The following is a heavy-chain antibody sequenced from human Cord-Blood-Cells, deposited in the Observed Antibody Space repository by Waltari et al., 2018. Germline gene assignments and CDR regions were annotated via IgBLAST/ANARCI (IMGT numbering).Heavy chain of an antibody. V-gene: IGHV4-34*01. CDR1: GGSFSGYY. J-gene: IGHJ4*02. CDR2: INHSGRT. Sequence: QVQLQQWGAGLLKPSETLSLTCAVYGGSFSGYYWSWVRQPPGKGLEWIGEINHSGRTNNNPPLKSRVIISVDTSKNQFSLKLSSVTAADTAVYYCARGCGGDCFDYWGQGTLVTVSS. CDR3: ARGCGGDCFDY. D-gene: IGHD2-21*01.